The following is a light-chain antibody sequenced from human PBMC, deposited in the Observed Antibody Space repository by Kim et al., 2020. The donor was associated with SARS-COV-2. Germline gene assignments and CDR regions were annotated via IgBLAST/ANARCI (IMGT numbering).Light chain of an antibody. V-gene: IGLV2-14*03. CDR1: SRDVGGYNY. CDR3: SSYTSSSFYV. Sequence: QSITISCTGTSRDVGGYNYVSWYQQHPGKAPKLMIYDVSNRPSGVSNRFSGSKSGNTASLTISGLQAEDEADYYCSSYTSSSFYVFGTGTKVTVL. CDR2: DVS. J-gene: IGLJ1*01.